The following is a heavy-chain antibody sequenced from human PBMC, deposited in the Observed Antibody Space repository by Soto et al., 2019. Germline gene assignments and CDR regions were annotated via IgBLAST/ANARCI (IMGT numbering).Heavy chain of an antibody. J-gene: IGHJ4*02. D-gene: IGHD1-26*01. CDR2: IYYSGST. CDR3: ARGRRSGSYYSRFDY. CDR1: GGSISSSSYY. Sequence: SETLSLTCTVSGGSISSSSYYWGWIRQPPGKGLEWIGSIYYSGSTYYNPSLKSRVTISVDTSKNQFSLKLCSVTAADTAVYYCARGRRSGSYYSRFDYWGQGTLVTVSS. V-gene: IGHV4-39*07.